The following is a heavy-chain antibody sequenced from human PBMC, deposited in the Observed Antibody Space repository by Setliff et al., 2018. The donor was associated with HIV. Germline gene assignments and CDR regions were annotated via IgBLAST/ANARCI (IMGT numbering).Heavy chain of an antibody. CDR2: IYTSGST. J-gene: IGHJ3*02. Sequence: KTSETLSLTCTVSGASVTNVLYYWSWLRQPAGKGLEWIGHIYTSGSTNYNPSLKSRVTISVDTSKNQFSLKLSSVTAADTAVYYCARAPTGVTNAFDIWGQGTMVTVSS. CDR1: GASVTNVLYY. CDR3: ARAPTGVTNAFDI. D-gene: IGHD2-8*02. V-gene: IGHV4-61*09.